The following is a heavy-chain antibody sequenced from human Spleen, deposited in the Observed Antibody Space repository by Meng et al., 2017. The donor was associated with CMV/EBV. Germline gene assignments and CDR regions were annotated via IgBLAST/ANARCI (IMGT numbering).Heavy chain of an antibody. Sequence: QRPLLQSVRGRLHPSHTLSLSCPCSGGSISSCDFYWSWIRQPPGKGLEWIGYIYYSGSTYYNPSLKSRVTISVDTSKNQFSLKLSSVTAADTAVYYCASYYDSSGYEDYWGQGTLVTVSS. CDR2: IYYSGST. V-gene: IGHV4-30-4*08. CDR1: GGSISSCDFY. CDR3: ASYYDSSGYEDY. J-gene: IGHJ4*02. D-gene: IGHD3-22*01.